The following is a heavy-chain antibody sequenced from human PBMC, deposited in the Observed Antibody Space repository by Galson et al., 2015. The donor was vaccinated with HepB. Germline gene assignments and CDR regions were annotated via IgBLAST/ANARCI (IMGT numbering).Heavy chain of an antibody. Sequence: SLRLSCAASGFTFTSYGMHWVRQAPGKGLEWVAVISYDGSNKYYADSVKGRFTISRDNSKNTLYLQMNSLRPEDTAVYYCAKGVVDTAPGDIWGQGTMVTVSS. CDR2: ISYDGSNK. V-gene: IGHV3-30*18. J-gene: IGHJ3*02. D-gene: IGHD5-18*01. CDR3: AKGVVDTAPGDI. CDR1: GFTFTSYG.